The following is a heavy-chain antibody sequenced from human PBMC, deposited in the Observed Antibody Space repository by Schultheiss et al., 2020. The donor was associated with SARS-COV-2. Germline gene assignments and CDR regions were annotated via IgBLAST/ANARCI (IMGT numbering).Heavy chain of an antibody. V-gene: IGHV4-59*08. Sequence: SETLSLTCTVSGGSISSYYWSWIRQPPGKGLEWIGYIYYSGSTNYNPSLKSRVTISVDTSKNQFSLKLSSVTAADTAVYYCARHRYYYDSSGYYYGDAFDIWGQGTMVTVSS. CDR3: ARHRYYYDSSGYYYGDAFDI. J-gene: IGHJ3*02. D-gene: IGHD3-22*01. CDR1: GGSISSYY. CDR2: IYYSGST.